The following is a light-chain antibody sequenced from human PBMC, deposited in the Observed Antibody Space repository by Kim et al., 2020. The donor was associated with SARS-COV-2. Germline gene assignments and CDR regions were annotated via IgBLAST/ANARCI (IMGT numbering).Light chain of an antibody. CDR2: AAS. CDR3: QKYNSAPLT. CDR1: QGISNY. Sequence: ASVRDRVTITGRASQGISNYLAWYQQKPGKVPTLLIYAASALQSGVPSRFSGSGSGTDFTLTISSLQPEDVATYYCQKYNSAPLTFGPGTKVDIK. J-gene: IGKJ3*01. V-gene: IGKV1-27*01.